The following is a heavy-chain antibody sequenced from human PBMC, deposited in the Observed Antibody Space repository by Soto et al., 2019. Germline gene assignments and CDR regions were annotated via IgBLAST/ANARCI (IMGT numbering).Heavy chain of an antibody. V-gene: IGHV1-8*01. Sequence: GASVKVSCKASGYTFTSYDINWVRQATGQGLEWMGWMNPNSGNTGYAQKFQGRVTMTRNTSISTAYMELSSLRSEDTAVYYCARGPVPYYDFWSGYPGHYMDVWRKGTTVTVSS. D-gene: IGHD3-3*01. CDR3: ARGPVPYYDFWSGYPGHYMDV. J-gene: IGHJ6*03. CDR2: MNPNSGNT. CDR1: GYTFTSYD.